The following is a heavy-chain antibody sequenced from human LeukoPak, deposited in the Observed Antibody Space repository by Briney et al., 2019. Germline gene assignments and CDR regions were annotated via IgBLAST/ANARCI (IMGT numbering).Heavy chain of an antibody. J-gene: IGHJ4*02. Sequence: GGSLRLSCAASGFTFSGSAMHWVRQASGKGLEWVGRIRSKANSYATAYAASVKGRFTISRDDSKNTAYLQMNSLKTEDTAVYYCASDGYSYGGPWGTQPGDYWGQGTLVTVSS. D-gene: IGHD5-18*01. CDR1: GFTFSGSA. CDR3: ASDGYSYGGPWGTQPGDY. V-gene: IGHV3-73*01. CDR2: IRSKANSYAT.